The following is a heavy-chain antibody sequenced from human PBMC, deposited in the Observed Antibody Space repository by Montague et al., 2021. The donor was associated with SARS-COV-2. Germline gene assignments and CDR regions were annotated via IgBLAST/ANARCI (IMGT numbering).Heavy chain of an antibody. V-gene: IGHV4-34*01. CDR2: VYPYGHT. CDR1: IHCSVAEL. CDR3: ARGLDHNKGGDY. J-gene: IGHJ4*02. Sequence: SETLSLTCAVDIHCSVAELWSRAGQHTSELQSPMWVVYPYGHTSNNPSLMSRVTLSLGTSSNPFSLKLTSVTAADTAVYCCARGLDHNKGGDYWGQGILVIVSS. D-gene: IGHD3-16*01.